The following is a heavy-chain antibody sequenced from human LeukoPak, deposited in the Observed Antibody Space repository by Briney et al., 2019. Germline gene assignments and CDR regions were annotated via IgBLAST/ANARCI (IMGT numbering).Heavy chain of an antibody. J-gene: IGHJ4*02. D-gene: IGHD1-7*01. CDR3: ARGVTGTTLLFDY. CDR1: GGSISSYY. CDR2: IYYSGST. V-gene: IGHV4-59*12. Sequence: SETLSLTCTVSGGSISSYYWSWIRQPPGKGLEWIGYIYYSGSTNYNPSLKSRVTISVDTSKNQFSLKLSSVTAADTAVYYCARGVTGTTLLFDYWGQGTLVTVSS.